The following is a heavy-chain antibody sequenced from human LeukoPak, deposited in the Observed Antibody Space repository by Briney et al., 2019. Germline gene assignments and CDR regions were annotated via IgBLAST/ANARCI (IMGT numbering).Heavy chain of an antibody. CDR1: GYTFTSYG. CDR3: ARHLRSGYDFDY. D-gene: IGHD5-12*01. V-gene: IGHV1-18*01. Sequence: ASVKVSCKASGYTFTSYGISWVRQAPGQGLEWMGWIGAYNGNTNYAQKLQGRVTMTTDTSTSTAYMELRSLRSDDTAVYYCARHLRSGYDFDYWGQGTLVTVSS. CDR2: IGAYNGNT. J-gene: IGHJ4*02.